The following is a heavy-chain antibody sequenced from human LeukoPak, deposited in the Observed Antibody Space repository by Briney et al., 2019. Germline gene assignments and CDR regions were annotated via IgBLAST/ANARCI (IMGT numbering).Heavy chain of an antibody. Sequence: GESLKISCKGSGYSFNTYWIGWVRQMPGKGLGWMGIIYPGDSDTTYSPSFQGQVTISVDKSISTAYLQWSSLKASDTAFYYCARAYGCSGGRCYADYWGPGTPVTVSS. CDR1: GYSFNTYW. CDR2: IYPGDSDT. CDR3: ARAYGCSGGRCYADY. D-gene: IGHD2-15*01. J-gene: IGHJ4*02. V-gene: IGHV5-51*01.